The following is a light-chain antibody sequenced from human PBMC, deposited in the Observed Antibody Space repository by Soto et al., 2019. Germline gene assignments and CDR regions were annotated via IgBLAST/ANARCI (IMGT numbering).Light chain of an antibody. J-gene: IGLJ3*02. CDR3: QTWGTGIRV. CDR1: GGHSSYA. CDR2: LNSDGSH. V-gene: IGLV4-69*01. Sequence: QPVLTQSPSASASLGASVNLTCTLSGGHSSYAIAWHQQQPEKGPRYLMKLNSDGSHNKGDGIPDRFSGSSSGAERYLTISSLQSEDEADYYCQTWGTGIRVFGGGTKLTVL.